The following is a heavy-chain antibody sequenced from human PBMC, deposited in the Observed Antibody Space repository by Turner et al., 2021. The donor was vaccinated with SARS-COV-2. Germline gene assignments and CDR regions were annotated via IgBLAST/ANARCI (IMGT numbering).Heavy chain of an antibody. D-gene: IGHD2-2*01. CDR3: ARDHRPVVVPAAKRAGSYYYGMDV. J-gene: IGHJ6*02. V-gene: IGHV3-21*01. CDR1: GFTFSTYW. Sequence: EVQLVESGGGLVQPGGSLRLSCAASGFTFSTYWMHWVRQAPGKGLVWVSSISSSSSYIYYADSVKGRFTISRDNAKNSLYLQMNSLRAEDTAVYYCARDHRPVVVPAAKRAGSYYYGMDVWGQGTTVTVSS. CDR2: ISSSSSYI.